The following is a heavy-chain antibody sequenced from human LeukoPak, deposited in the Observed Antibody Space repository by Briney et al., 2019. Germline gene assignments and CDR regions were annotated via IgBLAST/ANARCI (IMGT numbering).Heavy chain of an antibody. V-gene: IGHV4-59*01. D-gene: IGHD2-2*01. Sequence: SETLSRTCTVSGGSINNYFWSWIRQPPGKGLEWIGYVYSSGSTKYNPSLKSRVTTSVDTSKKQFSLKLDSVTAADTAVYYCARRAGPYSGTSCPGAFDLWGQGTMVTVSS. CDR2: VYSSGST. CDR1: GGSINNYF. CDR3: ARRAGPYSGTSCPGAFDL. J-gene: IGHJ3*01.